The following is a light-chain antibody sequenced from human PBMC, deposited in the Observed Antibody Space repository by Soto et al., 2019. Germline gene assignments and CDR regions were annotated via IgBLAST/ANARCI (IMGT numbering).Light chain of an antibody. CDR2: WAS. J-gene: IGKJ4*01. Sequence: DIVMTQSPDSLAVSLGERATINCKSSQSVLYSSNNKNYVTWYQQKPGQPPKLLFYWASTRESGVPDRFSGSGSGTAFTLTISSLLAEDVAVYYCQQYYSTPLTFGGGTKVEIK. V-gene: IGKV4-1*01. CDR1: QSVLYSSNNKNY. CDR3: QQYYSTPLT.